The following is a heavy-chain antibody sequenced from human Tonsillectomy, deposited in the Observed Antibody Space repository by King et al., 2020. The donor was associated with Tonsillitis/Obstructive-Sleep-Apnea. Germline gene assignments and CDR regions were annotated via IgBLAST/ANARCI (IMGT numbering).Heavy chain of an antibody. Sequence: VQRVESGGGMVKPGGSLRLSGAASGFTFSSYSMNWVSQAPGKGLEWVSSISSSSSYIYYADSVKGRFTISRDNAKNSLYLQMNSLRAEDTAVYYCARDLHSSGWYDYWGQGTLVTVSS. J-gene: IGHJ4*02. CDR2: ISSSSSYI. CDR1: GFTFSSYS. D-gene: IGHD6-19*01. CDR3: ARDLHSSGWYDY. V-gene: IGHV3-21*01.